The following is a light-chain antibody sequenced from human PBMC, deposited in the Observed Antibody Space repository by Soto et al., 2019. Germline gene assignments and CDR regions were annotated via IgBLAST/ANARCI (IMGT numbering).Light chain of an antibody. CDR3: AAWDDRLSAYV. Sequence: QSFLTQPPSASEGPGQRVTISCSGGISNIGSNPVYWHQHLPGTAPKLLVYRNNQRPSGVPDRFSDSKSGTSAFLAISGLRSEDEADYYCAAWDDRLSAYVFGTGTKVTVL. CDR1: ISNIGSNP. CDR2: RNN. J-gene: IGLJ1*01. V-gene: IGLV1-47*01.